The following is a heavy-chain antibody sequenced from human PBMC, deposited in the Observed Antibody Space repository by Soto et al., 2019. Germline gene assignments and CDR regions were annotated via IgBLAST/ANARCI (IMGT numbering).Heavy chain of an antibody. Sequence: QVQLVESGGGVVQPGRSLRLSCAASGFSFSIYGMYWVRQAPAGGLEWVALVWYDGSKEYYADSVKGRFTISRDNSKNTLYLQMNSLRAEDTAVYFCARTDWNYGTGVFDIWGQGTMVTVSS. CDR2: VWYDGSKE. J-gene: IGHJ3*02. D-gene: IGHD1-7*01. CDR1: GFSFSIYG. CDR3: ARTDWNYGTGVFDI. V-gene: IGHV3-33*01.